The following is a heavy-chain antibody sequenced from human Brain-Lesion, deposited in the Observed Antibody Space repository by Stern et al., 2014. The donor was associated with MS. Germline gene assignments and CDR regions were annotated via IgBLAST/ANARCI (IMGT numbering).Heavy chain of an antibody. CDR1: GGPISRSTYY. J-gene: IGHJ4*02. Sequence: QLQLQESGPGLVKPSETLSLTCSVSGGPISRSTYYWGWIRQPPGKGLEWIGSIYYSGTTYYHPSLKSRVTIDTSTNQFSLRLPSVTAADTAVYYCARHDGWLPHYWSQGTLVTVSS. CDR3: ARHDGWLPHY. D-gene: IGHD5-12*01. V-gene: IGHV4-39*01. CDR2: IYYSGTT.